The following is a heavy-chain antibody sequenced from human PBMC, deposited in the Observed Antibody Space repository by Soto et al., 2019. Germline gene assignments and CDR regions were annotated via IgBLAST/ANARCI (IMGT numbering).Heavy chain of an antibody. CDR1: GGSVSGASYY. CDR3: ARGLDFYGSGSPDLNDY. Sequence: TLSLTCTVSGGSVSGASYYWSWIRQPPGKGLEWIGNINHSGTTNYNPSLKTRATISVDTSKKQFSLKLSSVTSADTAVYYCARGLDFYGSGSPDLNDYWGQGTLVTVSS. V-gene: IGHV4-61*01. J-gene: IGHJ4*02. D-gene: IGHD3-10*01. CDR2: INHSGTT.